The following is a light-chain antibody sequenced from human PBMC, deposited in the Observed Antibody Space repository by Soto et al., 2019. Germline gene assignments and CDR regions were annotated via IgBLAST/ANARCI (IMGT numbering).Light chain of an antibody. Sequence: EIVMTQSPLSLPVTPGEPASISCRSSQSLLHSYGNNYMGWYLQKPGHSPQLLIYLGSNRASGVPDRFSGSGSGTDFTLKISRVEAEDVGVYYCMQALQTPTFGGGTKVEIK. V-gene: IGKV2-28*01. CDR3: MQALQTPT. CDR1: QSLLHSYGNNY. J-gene: IGKJ4*01. CDR2: LGS.